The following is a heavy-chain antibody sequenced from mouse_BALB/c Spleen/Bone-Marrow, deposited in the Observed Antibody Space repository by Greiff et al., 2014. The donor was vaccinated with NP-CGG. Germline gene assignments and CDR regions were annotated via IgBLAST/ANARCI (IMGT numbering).Heavy chain of an antibody. Sequence: EVQLVESGPELVKPGASVKVSCRASGYSFTDYNMFWVKQSHGKSLEWIGYIDPDNGYTTYNQRFKGKATLTVDKSSSTAFMHLNSLTSGDSAVYYCARKLVGDYWGQGTTLTVSS. CDR3: ARKLVGDY. CDR1: GYSFTDYN. V-gene: IGHV1S135*01. CDR2: IDPDNGYT. D-gene: IGHD1-3*01. J-gene: IGHJ2*01.